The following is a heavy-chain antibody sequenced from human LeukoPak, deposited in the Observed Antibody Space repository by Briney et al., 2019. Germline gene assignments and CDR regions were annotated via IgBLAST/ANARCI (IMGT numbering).Heavy chain of an antibody. CDR2: IYYSGST. Sequence: SEALSLTCTVSGGSISSYYWSWIRQPPGKGLEWIGYIYYSGSTNYNPSLKSRVTISVDTSKNQFSLKLSSVTAADTAVYYCASGADSSGYYSIFYFDYWGQGTLVTVSS. J-gene: IGHJ4*02. CDR3: ASGADSSGYYSIFYFDY. D-gene: IGHD3-22*01. CDR1: GGSISSYY. V-gene: IGHV4-59*08.